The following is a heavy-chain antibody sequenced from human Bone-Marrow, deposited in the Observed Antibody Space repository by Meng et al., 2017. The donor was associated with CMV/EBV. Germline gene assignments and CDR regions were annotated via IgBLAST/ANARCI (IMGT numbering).Heavy chain of an antibody. CDR2: IYYSGST. Sequence: GSLRLSCTVSGGSISSYYWSWIRQPPGKGLEWIGYIYYSGSTNYNPSLKSRVTISVDTSKNQFSLKLSSVTAADTAVYYCARESSSSAYYYYYGMDVWGQGTMVTVSS. CDR1: GGSISSYY. D-gene: IGHD6-6*01. V-gene: IGHV4-59*01. CDR3: ARESSSSAYYYYYGMDV. J-gene: IGHJ6*02.